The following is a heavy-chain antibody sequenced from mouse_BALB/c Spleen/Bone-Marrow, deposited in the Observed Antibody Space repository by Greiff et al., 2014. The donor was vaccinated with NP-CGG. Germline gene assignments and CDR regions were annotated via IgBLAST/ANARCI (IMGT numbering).Heavy chain of an antibody. J-gene: IGHJ1*01. Sequence: EVQLQESGPELVKPGASVKMSCKASGYTFTDYYMKWVKQSHGESLEWIGDINPINGDTFYNQKFKGKATLTVGKSSSTAYMQLDSLTSEDSAVYYCAMGVRLYWYFDVWGAGTTVTVSS. D-gene: IGHD2-14*01. V-gene: IGHV1-26*01. CDR3: AMGVRLYWYFDV. CDR1: GYTFTDYY. CDR2: INPINGDT.